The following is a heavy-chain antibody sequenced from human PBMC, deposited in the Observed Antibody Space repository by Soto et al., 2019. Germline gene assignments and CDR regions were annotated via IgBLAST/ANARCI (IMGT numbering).Heavy chain of an antibody. D-gene: IGHD3-22*01. CDR2: IYYIGTT. CDR1: GGSIRNGYYY. V-gene: IGHV4-31*03. CDR3: GRYFDTSERQYLWH. Sequence: PSETLSLTCTVSGGSIRNGYYYWSWIRQLPGKGLEWIGNIYYIGTTSYNPSLKSRVTISIDTSKNQFSLKLRSVVAADTAIYYCGRYFDTSERQYLWHCGQGTLVTVYS. J-gene: IGHJ4*02.